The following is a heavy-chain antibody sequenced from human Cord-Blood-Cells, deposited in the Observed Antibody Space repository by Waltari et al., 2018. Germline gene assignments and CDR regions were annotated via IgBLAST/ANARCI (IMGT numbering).Heavy chain of an antibody. J-gene: IGHJ4*02. CDR1: GYTFTSYV. Sequence: QVQLVQSGAEVKKPGASVKLSCKASGYTFTSYVISWVRQCPGQGLEWMGWISANNGNTNDVQKLQCRVTMTTDTTKSTAYMELRSLRSDDTAVYYCAREGYSYGDYWGQGTLVTVSS. D-gene: IGHD5-18*01. CDR2: ISANNGNT. CDR3: AREGYSYGDY. V-gene: IGHV1-18*01.